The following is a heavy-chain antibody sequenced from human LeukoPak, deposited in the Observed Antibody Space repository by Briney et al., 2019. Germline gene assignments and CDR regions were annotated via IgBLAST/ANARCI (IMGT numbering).Heavy chain of an antibody. CDR1: GFTFSSYG. CDR3: ARDTGIAAAGTFDY. Sequence: GGSLRLSCAASGFTFSSYGMNWVRQSPGKGLEWVSSIVSTSTYIYYADSVKGRFTISRDNARNSLYLHMNSLRAEDTAVYYCARDTGIAAAGTFDYWGQGTLVTVSS. V-gene: IGHV3-21*01. CDR2: IVSTSTYI. D-gene: IGHD6-13*01. J-gene: IGHJ4*02.